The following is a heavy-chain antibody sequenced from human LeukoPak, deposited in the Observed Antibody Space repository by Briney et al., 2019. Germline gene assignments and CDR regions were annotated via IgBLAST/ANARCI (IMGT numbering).Heavy chain of an antibody. CDR2: ISGSGGST. J-gene: IGHJ4*02. CDR3: AKGIDSSGYYPFDH. V-gene: IGHV3-23*01. CDR1: GFTFSSYA. Sequence: GGSLRLSCAASGFTFSSYAMSWVRQAPGKGLEWVSAISGSGGSTYYADSVKGRFTISRDNSKNTLYLQMNGLRAEDTAVYYCAKGIDSSGYYPFDHWGQGTLVTVSS. D-gene: IGHD3-22*01.